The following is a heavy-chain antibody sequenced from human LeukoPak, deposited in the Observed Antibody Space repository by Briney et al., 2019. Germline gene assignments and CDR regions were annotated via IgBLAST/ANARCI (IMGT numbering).Heavy chain of an antibody. CDR1: GGTFSSYA. CDR3: ARDYSSGWPEDY. Sequence: SVKVSCKASGGTFSSYAISWVRQAPGQGLEWMGGIIPIFGTANYAQKFQGRVTITTDESTSTAYMELSSLRSEDTAVYYCARDYSSGWPEDYWGQGTLVTVSS. CDR2: IIPIFGTA. J-gene: IGHJ4*02. V-gene: IGHV1-69*05. D-gene: IGHD6-19*01.